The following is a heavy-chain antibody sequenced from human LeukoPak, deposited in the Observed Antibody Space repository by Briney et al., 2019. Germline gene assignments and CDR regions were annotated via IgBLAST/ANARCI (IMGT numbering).Heavy chain of an antibody. CDR1: GGSFSGYY. CDR3: ARDLGLTPGYGMDV. CDR2: INHSGST. Sequence: SETLSLTCAVYGGSFSGYYWSWIRQPPGKGLEWIGEINHSGSTNYNPSLKSRVTISVDTSKNQFSLKLSSVTAADTAVYYCARDLGLTPGYGMDVWGQGTTVTVSS. J-gene: IGHJ6*02. V-gene: IGHV4-34*01.